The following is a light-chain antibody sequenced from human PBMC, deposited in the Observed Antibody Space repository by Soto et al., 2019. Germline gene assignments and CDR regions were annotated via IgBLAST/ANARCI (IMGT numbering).Light chain of an antibody. V-gene: IGKV2-30*02. CDR3: LQYTHWPWT. CDR2: KVS. Sequence: DVVMTQSPLSLSVTLGQPASISCRSSQSLVHPDGKIYLSWFQQRPGQSPRRLIYKVSNRDSGVPDRISGSGSGTHFTLSISRVEPEDFGIYYCLQYTHWPWTFGQGTKVDIK. CDR1: QSLVHPDGKIY. J-gene: IGKJ1*01.